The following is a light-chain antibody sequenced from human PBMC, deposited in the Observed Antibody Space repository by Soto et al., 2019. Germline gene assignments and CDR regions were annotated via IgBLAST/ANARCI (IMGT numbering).Light chain of an antibody. CDR2: GAS. CDR3: QQYATSPHT. V-gene: IGKV3-20*01. Sequence: EIVLTQSPGTLSLSPGESATLSCRASQSVSSSQVAWYQLKPGQAPRLLIYGASSRATGIPDRFSGVGSERDFTLTISRLEPEDFAVYYCQQYATSPHTFGQGTKVEIK. CDR1: QSVSSSQ. J-gene: IGKJ2*01.